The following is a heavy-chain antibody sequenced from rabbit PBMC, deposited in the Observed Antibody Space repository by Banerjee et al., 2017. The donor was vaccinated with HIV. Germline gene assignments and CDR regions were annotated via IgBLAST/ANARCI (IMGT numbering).Heavy chain of an antibody. Sequence: QSLEESGGDLVKPGASLTLTCTASGFSFSSYYYMWWVRQAPGKGLEWIGYIDSGTTYTCYASWAKGRFTISKTSSTTMTLQMTSLTAADTATYFCARDRGGIGDVTGYGMDLWGPGTLVTVS. V-gene: IGHV1S40*01. CDR2: IDSGTTYT. CDR3: ARDRGGIGDVTGYGMDL. D-gene: IGHD2-1*01. CDR1: GFSFSSYYY. J-gene: IGHJ6*01.